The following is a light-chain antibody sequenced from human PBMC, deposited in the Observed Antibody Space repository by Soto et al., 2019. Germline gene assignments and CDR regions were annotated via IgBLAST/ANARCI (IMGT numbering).Light chain of an antibody. CDR1: QSISSW. J-gene: IGKJ2*01. V-gene: IGKV1-5*03. Sequence: DIQMTQSPSTLSASVGDRVTITCRASQSISSWLAWYQQKPGKAPKLLIYKASSLESGVPSRFSGSGSGTEFTLTISSLQPDDFATYYCQQYNSYWMYTFGQGTKWIS. CDR3: QQYNSYWMYT. CDR2: KAS.